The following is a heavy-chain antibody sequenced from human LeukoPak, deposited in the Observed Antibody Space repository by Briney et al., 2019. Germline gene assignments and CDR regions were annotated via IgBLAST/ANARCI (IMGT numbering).Heavy chain of an antibody. D-gene: IGHD4-17*01. J-gene: IGHJ4*02. Sequence: PGGSLILSCAASGFTFSSYEMNWVRQAPGKGLEWLSYISSSGTTIKYADSVKGRFTISRDNAKNSLYLQVNSLRAEDTAVYYCARIMITVTTSDYWGQGTLVTVSS. CDR1: GFTFSSYE. CDR3: ARIMITVTTSDY. CDR2: ISSSGTTI. V-gene: IGHV3-48*03.